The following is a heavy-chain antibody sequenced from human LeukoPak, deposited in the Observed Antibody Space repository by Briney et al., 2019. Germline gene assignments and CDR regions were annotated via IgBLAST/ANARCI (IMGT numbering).Heavy chain of an antibody. CDR3: ARIYTEKGKRLPQDY. J-gene: IGHJ4*02. CDR1: GYTFTGYY. V-gene: IGHV1-2*02. CDR2: INPNSGGT. Sequence: ASVKVSCKASGYTFTGYYMHWVREAPGQGLEWMGWINPNSGGTNYAQKFQGRVTMTRDTSISTAYMELSRLRSDDTAVYYCARIYTEKGKRLPQDYWGQGTLVTVSS. D-gene: IGHD2-2*02.